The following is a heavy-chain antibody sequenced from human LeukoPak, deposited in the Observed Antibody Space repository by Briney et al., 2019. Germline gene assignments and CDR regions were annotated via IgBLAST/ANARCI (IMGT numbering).Heavy chain of an antibody. V-gene: IGHV3-64*04. CDR3: AKRYFDSSGHFDY. CDR1: GFIFSSFG. CDR2: ISSNGGRT. J-gene: IGHJ4*02. D-gene: IGHD3-22*01. Sequence: GGSLRLSCSASGFIFSSFGWHWVRQAPGKGLEYVSAISSNGGRTYYADSVKGRFTISRDNSKNTLYLQMNSLRAEDTAVYYCAKRYFDSSGHFDYWGQGTLVTVSS.